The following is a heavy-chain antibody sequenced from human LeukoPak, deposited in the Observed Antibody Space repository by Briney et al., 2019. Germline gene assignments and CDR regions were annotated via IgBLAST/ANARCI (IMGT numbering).Heavy chain of an antibody. Sequence: SETLSLTCTVSGGSLNPFYWGWIRQPPGKGLEWIGYISYSGSTNYNPSLKSRVTISVEAPKNQFSLEVASVTAADTSVYYSARLQSVTHDYNDYIGGFYYMDVWGKGTTVTVSS. CDR2: ISYSGST. D-gene: IGHD4-11*01. CDR3: ARLQSVTHDYNDYIGGFYYMDV. CDR1: GGSLNPFY. J-gene: IGHJ6*03. V-gene: IGHV4-59*08.